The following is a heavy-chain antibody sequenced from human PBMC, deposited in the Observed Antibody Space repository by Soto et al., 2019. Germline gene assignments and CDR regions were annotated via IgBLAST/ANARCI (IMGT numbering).Heavy chain of an antibody. V-gene: IGHV3-30-3*01. J-gene: IGHJ4*02. CDR1: GFTFSSYA. CDR2: ISYDESNK. Sequence: QVQLVESGGGAVQPGMSLRLSCAASGFTFSSYAMHLVRQAPGKGLEWVAMISYDESNKFYVDSGKGGFTICRDKYKNTLYLQMNSLGAEHTAVYYCDGDEVAVVPGIILDCDCWGQGTLVTVCS. D-gene: IGHD2-2*01. CDR3: DGDEVAVVPGIILDCDC.